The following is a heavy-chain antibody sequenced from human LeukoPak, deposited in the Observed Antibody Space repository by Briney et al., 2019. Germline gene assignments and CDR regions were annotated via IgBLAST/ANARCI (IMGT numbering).Heavy chain of an antibody. CDR3: ARDRTVTYPGDYYYYYMDV. D-gene: IGHD4-17*01. J-gene: IGHJ6*03. CDR2: IYYSGST. Sequence: PSETLSLTCTVSGGSISSSSYYWGWIRQPPGKGLEWIGSIYYSGSTYYNPSLKSRVTISVDTSKNQFSLKLSSVTAADTAVYYCARDRTVTYPGDYYYYYMDVWGKGTTVTVSS. CDR1: GGSISSSSYY. V-gene: IGHV4-39*07.